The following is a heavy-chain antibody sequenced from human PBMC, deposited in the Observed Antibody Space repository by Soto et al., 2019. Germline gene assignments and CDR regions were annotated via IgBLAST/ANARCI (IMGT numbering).Heavy chain of an antibody. Sequence: SETLSLTCTVSGGSISSYYWSWIRQPPGKGLEWIGYIYYSGSTNYNPSLKSRVTISVDTSKDQFSLKLSSVTAADTAVYYCARQVGFIDYWGQGTLVTVSS. J-gene: IGHJ4*02. V-gene: IGHV4-59*08. CDR1: GGSISSYY. CDR3: ARQVGFIDY. CDR2: IYYSGST. D-gene: IGHD3-10*01.